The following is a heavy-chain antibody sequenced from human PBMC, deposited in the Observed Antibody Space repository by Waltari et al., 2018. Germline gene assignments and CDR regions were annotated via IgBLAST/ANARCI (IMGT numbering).Heavy chain of an antibody. CDR2: INGDGHGI. D-gene: IGHD5-18*01. Sequence: EVQLLEAGGDLVQPGGSLRLSCAASGFTFSDYWMHWVRQAPGKGLVGVALINGDGHGITYSDPVQGRFTILRDNTKNTVYLQLNSLRADDTAVYYCARKGGRGYTYGPFYFDSWGRGTLVTVSS. CDR3: ARKGGRGYTYGPFYFDS. J-gene: IGHJ4*02. V-gene: IGHV3-74*01. CDR1: GFTFSDYW.